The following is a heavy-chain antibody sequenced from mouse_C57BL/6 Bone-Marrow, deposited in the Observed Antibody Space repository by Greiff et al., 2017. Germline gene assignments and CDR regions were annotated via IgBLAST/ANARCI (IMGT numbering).Heavy chain of an antibody. CDR1: GYSFTDYN. CDR3: ARGYDYDYAMGY. D-gene: IGHD2-4*01. V-gene: IGHV1-39*01. Sequence: EVQLQQPGPELVKPGASVKISCKASGYSFTDYNMNWVKQSNGKSLEWIGVITPNYGTTSYNQKFKVKATLTVDQSSSTAYMRLNSLTSGDSAVYYCARGYDYDYAMGYWGQRTSVTGSS. CDR2: ITPNYGTT. J-gene: IGHJ4*01.